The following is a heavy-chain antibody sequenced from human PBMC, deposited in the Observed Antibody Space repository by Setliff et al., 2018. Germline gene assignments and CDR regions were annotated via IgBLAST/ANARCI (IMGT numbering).Heavy chain of an antibody. CDR1: GASISSSRDY. CDR3: ARLSGYYFDY. Sequence: KPSETLSLTCTVSGASISSSRDYWGWVRQPPGKGLEWIGSIYYSGSTYYNPSLKSRVTISVDTSKNQFSLKLSSVTAADTAVFYCARLSGYYFDYWGQGTLVTVSS. CDR2: IYYSGST. J-gene: IGHJ4*02. V-gene: IGHV4-39*01. D-gene: IGHD3-22*01.